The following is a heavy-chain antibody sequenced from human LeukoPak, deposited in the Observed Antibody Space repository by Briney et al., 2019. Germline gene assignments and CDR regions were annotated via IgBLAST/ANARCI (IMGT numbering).Heavy chain of an antibody. V-gene: IGHV1-2*06. CDR2: IKPNSGGT. D-gene: IGHD6-13*01. CDR1: GYTFTGYY. CDR3: ARGRCLGSSSWYGDWYFDL. Sequence: ASLKVSCKASGYTFTGYYMHSVRQAPGQGLERMGRIKPNSGGTNDAEKFQGRVTMTRDTSIITAYMVLSRLRSDDTAVYYCARGRCLGSSSWYGDWYFDLWGRGTLVTVSS. J-gene: IGHJ2*01.